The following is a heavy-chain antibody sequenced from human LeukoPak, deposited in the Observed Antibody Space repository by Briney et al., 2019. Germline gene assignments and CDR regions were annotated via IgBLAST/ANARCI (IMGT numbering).Heavy chain of an antibody. CDR2: IIPIFGTA. CDR1: GGTFSSYA. CDR3: AREDILTGYIGY. D-gene: IGHD3-9*01. Sequence: ASVKVSCKASGGTFSSYAISWVRQAPGQGLEWMGGIIPIFGTANYAQKLQGRVTITADESTSTAYMELSSLRSEDTAVYYCAREDILTGYIGYWGQGTLVTVSS. J-gene: IGHJ4*02. V-gene: IGHV1-69*13.